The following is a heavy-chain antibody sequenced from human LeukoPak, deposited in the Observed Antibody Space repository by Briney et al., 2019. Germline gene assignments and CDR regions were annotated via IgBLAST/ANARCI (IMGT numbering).Heavy chain of an antibody. D-gene: IGHD3-9*01. V-gene: IGHV3-23*01. Sequence: PGGSLRLSCGASGFTFSRYAMSWVRQAPGKGLQWVSQIDGSGGAIYYADSVRGRFTISRDNSKNTLYLQMNSLRAEDTAVYYCAKDISRVSMGFDIWGQGTMVTVSS. J-gene: IGHJ3*02. CDR2: IDGSGGAI. CDR1: GFTFSRYA. CDR3: AKDISRVSMGFDI.